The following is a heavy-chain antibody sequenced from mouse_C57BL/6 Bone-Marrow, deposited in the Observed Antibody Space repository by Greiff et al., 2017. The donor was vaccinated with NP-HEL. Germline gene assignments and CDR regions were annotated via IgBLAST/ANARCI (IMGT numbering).Heavy chain of an antibody. CDR3: ARHYYSNYFDY. CDR2: ISSGGSYT. V-gene: IGHV5-6*01. D-gene: IGHD2-5*01. Sequence: EVMLLESGGDLVKPGGSLKLSCAASGFTFSSYGMSWVRQTPDKRLEWVATISSGGSYTYYPDSVKWRFTISRDNAKNTLYLQMSSLKSEDTSMYYCARHYYSNYFDYWGQGTTLTVSS. CDR1: GFTFSSYG. J-gene: IGHJ2*01.